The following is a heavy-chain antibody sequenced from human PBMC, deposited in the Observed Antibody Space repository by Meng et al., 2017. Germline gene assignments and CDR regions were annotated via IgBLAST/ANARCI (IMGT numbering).Heavy chain of an antibody. CDR3: AREPRDGPKTNWFDP. D-gene: IGHD5-24*01. CDR1: GGTFSSYA. J-gene: IGHJ5*02. CDR2: IIPIFGTA. Sequence: QGPRVQSWAGVKKPGSSVTVPCKASGGTFSSYAISWVRQAPGQGLEWMGGIIPIFGTANYAQKFQGRVTIAADKSTSTAYMELSSLRSEDTAVYYCAREPRDGPKTNWFDPWGQGTLVTVSS. V-gene: IGHV1-69*06.